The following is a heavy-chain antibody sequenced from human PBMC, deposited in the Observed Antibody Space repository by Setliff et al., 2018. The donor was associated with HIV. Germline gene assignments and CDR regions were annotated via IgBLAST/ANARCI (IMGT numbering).Heavy chain of an antibody. CDR2: IIPILGIA. J-gene: IGHJ6*03. CDR3: ARGTLQYQLPHYYYYYYMDV. Sequence: ASVKVSCKASGGTFSSYAISWVRQAPGQGLEWMGGIIPILGIANYAQKFQGRVMITADKSTSTAYMELSSLRSEDTAVYYCARGTLQYQLPHYYYYYYMDVWGKGTTVTVSS. D-gene: IGHD2-2*01. V-gene: IGHV1-69*10. CDR1: GGTFSSYA.